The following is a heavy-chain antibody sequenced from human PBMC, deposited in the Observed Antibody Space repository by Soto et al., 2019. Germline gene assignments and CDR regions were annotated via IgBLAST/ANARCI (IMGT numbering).Heavy chain of an antibody. J-gene: IGHJ6*02. V-gene: IGHV3-30*18. CDR3: AKDYCSSTSCEERLYYYGMDV. D-gene: IGHD2-2*01. CDR1: GFTFSSYG. Sequence: GGSLRLSCAASGFTFSSYGMHWVRQAPGKGLEWVAVISYDGSNKYYADSVKGRFTISRDNSKNTLYLQMNSLRAEDTAVYYCAKDYCSSTSCEERLYYYGMDVWGQGTTVTVSS. CDR2: ISYDGSNK.